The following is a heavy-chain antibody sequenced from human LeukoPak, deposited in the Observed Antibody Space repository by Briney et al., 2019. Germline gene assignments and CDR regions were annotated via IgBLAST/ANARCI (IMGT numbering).Heavy chain of an antibody. V-gene: IGHV3-23*01. CDR1: GFTFNSYA. J-gene: IGHJ4*02. D-gene: IGHD6-6*01. CDR3: ARHRSSWLIDY. CDR2: ISDSGGNT. Sequence: GSLRLFCSASGFTFNSYALSWVRQAPLERLQWVSGISDSGGNTYYADSVRGRFTISRDNSKNTLYLQMNSLRAEDTAVYYCARHRSSWLIDYWGQGTLVTVSS.